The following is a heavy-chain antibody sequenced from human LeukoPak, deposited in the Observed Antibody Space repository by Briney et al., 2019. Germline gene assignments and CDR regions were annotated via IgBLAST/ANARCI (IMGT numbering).Heavy chain of an antibody. CDR3: ARDYYDSYDFWSGPLDY. CDR2: ISAYNGNT. CDR1: GYTFTSYG. J-gene: IGHJ4*02. Sequence: ASVKVSCKASGYTFTSYGISWVRQAPGQGLEWMGWISAYNGNTNYAQKLQGRVTITADESTSTAYMELSSLRSEDTAVYYCARDYYDSYDFWSGPLDYWGQGTLVTVSS. V-gene: IGHV1-18*01. D-gene: IGHD3-3*01.